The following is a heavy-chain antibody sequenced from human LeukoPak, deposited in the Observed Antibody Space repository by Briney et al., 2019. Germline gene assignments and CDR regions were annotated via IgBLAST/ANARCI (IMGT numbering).Heavy chain of an antibody. CDR3: VELLAGWFGDFDDALGV. V-gene: IGHV3-30-3*01. CDR1: GFTFSNYA. J-gene: IGHJ3*01. CDR2: MLYDGGKQ. Sequence: PGRSLRLSCVASGFTFSNYAMHWVRQTPGKGLEWLAVMLYDGGKQYYADSVKGRFTISRDDSKNTLYLQMNSLRGDDTAVYYCVELLAGWFGDFDDALGVWGQGTAVTVSS. D-gene: IGHD3-10*01.